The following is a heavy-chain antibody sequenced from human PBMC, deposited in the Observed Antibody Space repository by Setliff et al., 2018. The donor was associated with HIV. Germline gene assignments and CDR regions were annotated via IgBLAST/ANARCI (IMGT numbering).Heavy chain of an antibody. D-gene: IGHD6-19*01. Sequence: SETLSLTCAVSGYSIGSGSFWGWIRQPPGKGLEWIATIPHNGGTYYNPDPSLTGRVTISGDTSKNQFSLKLAFVTAADTAVYYCARARSDWYNVRPYYFDLWGQGTPVTVSS. J-gene: IGHJ4*02. CDR2: IPHNGGT. V-gene: IGHV4-38-2*01. CDR1: GYSIGSGSF. CDR3: ARARSDWYNVRPYYFDL.